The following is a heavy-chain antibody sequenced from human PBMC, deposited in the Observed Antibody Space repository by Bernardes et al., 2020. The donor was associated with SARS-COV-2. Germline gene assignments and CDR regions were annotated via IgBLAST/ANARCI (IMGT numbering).Heavy chain of an antibody. CDR2: VNPNSGNT. CDR3: ARETSGYYVY. CDR1: GYDFIAYD. Sequence: ASVKVSCKASGYDFIAYDINWVRQAPGQGLEWMGWVNPNSGNTGYAQRLAGRVTMTRNTSINTVYMELTSLTSEDTAVYYCARETSGYYVYWGQGTLVSVS. J-gene: IGHJ4*02. V-gene: IGHV1-8*01. D-gene: IGHD3-22*01.